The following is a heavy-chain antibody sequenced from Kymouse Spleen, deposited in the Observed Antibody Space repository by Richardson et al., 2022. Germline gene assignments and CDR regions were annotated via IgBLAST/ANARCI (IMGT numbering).Heavy chain of an antibody. CDR2: IKSKTDGGTT. J-gene: IGHJ3*02. V-gene: IGHV3-15*01. CDR3: TTTEDDYSHAFDI. Sequence: EVQLVESGGGLVKPGGSLRLSCAASGFTFSNAWMSWVRQAPGKGLEWVGRIKSKTDGGTTDYAAPVKGRFTISRDDSKNTLYLQMNSLKTEDTAVYYCTTTEDDYSHAFDIWGQGTMVTVSS. CDR1: GFTFSNAW. D-gene: IGHD4-11,IGHD4-11*01.